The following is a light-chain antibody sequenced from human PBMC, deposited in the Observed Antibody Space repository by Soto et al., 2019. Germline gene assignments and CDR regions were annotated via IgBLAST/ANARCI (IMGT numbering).Light chain of an antibody. J-gene: IGKJ1*01. CDR1: QSVSNRY. V-gene: IGKV3-20*01. CDR2: AAS. Sequence: EIVLTQSPGTLSLSPGERATLSCRASQSVSNRYLAWYQQKPDQAPRLLIYAASSRATGIPDRFSGRASGTDFTLTISRLEPEDFAVYYCQQYGSLPWTFGQGTKVDIK. CDR3: QQYGSLPWT.